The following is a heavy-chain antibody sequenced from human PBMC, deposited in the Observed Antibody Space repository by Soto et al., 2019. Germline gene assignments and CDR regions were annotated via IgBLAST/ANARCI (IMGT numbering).Heavy chain of an antibody. CDR2: ISGSGRTT. CDR1: GFTFGSYA. V-gene: IGHV3-23*01. Sequence: EVQLLESGGGLVQPGGSLRLSCAASGFTFGSYAMNWLRQAPGRGLECVSFISGSGRTTYYADSVKGRFTVSRDNSKNTLYLHMNSLTAEDTALYYCAKFRGPSYSYYSMDVWGKGTTVTVSS. D-gene: IGHD3-16*01. J-gene: IGHJ6*03. CDR3: AKFRGPSYSYYSMDV.